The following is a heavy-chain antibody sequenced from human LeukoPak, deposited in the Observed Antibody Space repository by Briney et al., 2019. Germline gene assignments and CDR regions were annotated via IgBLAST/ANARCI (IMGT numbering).Heavy chain of an antibody. CDR3: AKTYEGIAAAGTGFIDY. Sequence: HAGGSLRLSCAASGVTFSSYGMHRVRQAPGKGLEWVAVISYDGSNKYYADSVKGRFTISRDDSKNTLYLQMNSLRAEDTAVYYCAKTYEGIAAAGTGFIDYWGQGTLVTVSS. CDR2: ISYDGSNK. D-gene: IGHD6-13*01. CDR1: GVTFSSYG. V-gene: IGHV3-30*18. J-gene: IGHJ4*02.